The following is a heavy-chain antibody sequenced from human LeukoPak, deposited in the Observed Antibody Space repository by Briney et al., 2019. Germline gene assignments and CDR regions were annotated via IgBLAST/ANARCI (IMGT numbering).Heavy chain of an antibody. CDR2: ISGSGSYI. D-gene: IGHD3-10*01. V-gene: IGHV3-48*03. CDR1: GFTFSSYE. J-gene: IGHJ4*02. Sequence: PGGSLRLSCAASGFTFSSYEMNWVRQAPGKGLEWVSYISGSGSYIYDADSVKGRFTISRDNAKSSLYLQMNSLRAEDTAVYYCARSTGGVDYWGQGTLVTVSS. CDR3: ARSTGGVDY.